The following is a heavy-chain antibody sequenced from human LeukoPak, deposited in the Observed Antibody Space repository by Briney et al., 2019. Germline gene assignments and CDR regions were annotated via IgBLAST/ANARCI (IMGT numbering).Heavy chain of an antibody. Sequence: GGSLRLSCAASGFTFSSYEMNWVRQAPGKGLEWVSYISSSGSTIYYADSVKGRFTISRDNAKNSLYQQMNSLRAEDTAVYYCARVGIAAAGTGGGFDPWGQGTLVTVSS. J-gene: IGHJ5*02. CDR1: GFTFSSYE. CDR3: ARVGIAAAGTGGGFDP. D-gene: IGHD6-13*01. V-gene: IGHV3-48*03. CDR2: ISSSGSTI.